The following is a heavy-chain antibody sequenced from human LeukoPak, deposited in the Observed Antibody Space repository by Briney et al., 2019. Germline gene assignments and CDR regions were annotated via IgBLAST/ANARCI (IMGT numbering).Heavy chain of an antibody. Sequence: GGSLSLSCAASGFTFSSYSMNWVRPAPGKGLEWVSSISSSSSYIYYADSVKGRFTISRDNAKNSLYLQMNSLRAEDTAVYYCARAFRAAAGTSEGDYWGQGTLVTVSS. V-gene: IGHV3-21*01. J-gene: IGHJ4*02. CDR1: GFTFSSYS. CDR3: ARAFRAAAGTSEGDY. CDR2: ISSSSSYI. D-gene: IGHD6-13*01.